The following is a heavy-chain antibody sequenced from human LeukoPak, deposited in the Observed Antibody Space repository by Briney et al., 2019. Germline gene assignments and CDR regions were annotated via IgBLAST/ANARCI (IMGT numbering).Heavy chain of an antibody. Sequence: PGGSLRLSCAASGFTFSSYAMHWVRQAPGKGLEWVAVISYDGSNKYYADSVKGRFTISRDNSKNTLYLQMNSLRAEDTAVYYCATRHITIFGVVIPTGYYYYMDVWGKGTTVTVSS. V-gene: IGHV3-30-3*01. CDR3: ATRHITIFGVVIPTGYYYYMDV. CDR2: ISYDGSNK. CDR1: GFTFSSYA. J-gene: IGHJ6*03. D-gene: IGHD3-3*01.